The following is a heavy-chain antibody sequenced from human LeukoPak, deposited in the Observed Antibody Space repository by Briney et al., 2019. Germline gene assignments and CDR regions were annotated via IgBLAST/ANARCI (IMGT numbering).Heavy chain of an antibody. CDR2: VYFSGST. V-gene: IGHV4-59*02. D-gene: IGHD3-22*01. J-gene: IGHJ1*01. CDR1: GGSVSSAC. CDR3: AYSIGYYDEWFQN. Sequence: KSSETLSLTCAVSGGSVSSACWSWIRQPPGKGLEWVGYVYFSGSTNYNPSLTSRVTISADTSKNHFSLKLTSVTAADTAVYYCAYSIGYYDEWFQNWGQGTLVTVSS.